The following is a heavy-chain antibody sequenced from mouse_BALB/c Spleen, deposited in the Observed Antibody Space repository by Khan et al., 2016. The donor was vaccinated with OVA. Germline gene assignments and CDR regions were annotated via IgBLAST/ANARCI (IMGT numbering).Heavy chain of an antibody. D-gene: IGHD2-12*01. J-gene: IGHJ3*01. CDR2: IIYTGYT. CDR3: ARSTYRYAFVY. Sequence: EVQLQESGPSLVKPSQTLSITCSVTGDSITSGYWNWIRKFPGNKLEYMGYIIYTGYTYYNPSLKSRISITRHTSKNQYYLQLSSVTDEDTATYYCARSTYRYAFVYWGQGTLVTVSA. CDR1: GDSITSGY. V-gene: IGHV3-8*02.